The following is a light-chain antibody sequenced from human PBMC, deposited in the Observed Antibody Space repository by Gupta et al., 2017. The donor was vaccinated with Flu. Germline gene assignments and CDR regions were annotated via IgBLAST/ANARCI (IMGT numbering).Light chain of an antibody. V-gene: IGLV2-14*01. CDR3: CSYTITSVYV. CDR1: SSDVGAYNH. J-gene: IGLJ1*01. CDR2: EVS. Sequence: QSALTQPASVPWSPGESIPISCTGTSSDVGAYNHVSWYQQHPGKAPKLMIYEVSNRPSGVSNRFSGSKSVNTASLTISGLQAEDEADYYCCSYTITSVYVFGTGSKVTVL.